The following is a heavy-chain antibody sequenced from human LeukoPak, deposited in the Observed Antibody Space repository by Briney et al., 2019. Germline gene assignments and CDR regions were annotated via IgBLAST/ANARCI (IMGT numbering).Heavy chain of an antibody. J-gene: IGHJ6*02. CDR1: GFTFDDYA. D-gene: IGHD5-12*01. V-gene: IGHV3-9*01. CDR2: ISWNSGSI. CDR3: AKARGYSGYDYYYGMDV. Sequence: PGRSLRLSCAASGFTFDDYAMLWVRQAPGKGLEWVSGISWNSGSIGYADSVKGRFTISRDNAKNSLYLQMNSLRAEDTALYYCAKARGYSGYDYYYGMDVWGQGTTVTVSS.